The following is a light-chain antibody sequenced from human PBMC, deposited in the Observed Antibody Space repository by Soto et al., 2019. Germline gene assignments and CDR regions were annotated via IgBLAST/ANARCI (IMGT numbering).Light chain of an antibody. Sequence: EVVMTQSPATLSVSPGERATLSCKASQSARSSLGWYQQKPGQPPRLLIHDVSIRATGIPARFNGSGSGTEFTLTFSSLQSEDFAVYYCQQYNNWPPTFGQGTRLEIK. CDR2: DVS. CDR3: QQYNNWPPT. J-gene: IGKJ5*01. V-gene: IGKV3-15*01. CDR1: QSARSS.